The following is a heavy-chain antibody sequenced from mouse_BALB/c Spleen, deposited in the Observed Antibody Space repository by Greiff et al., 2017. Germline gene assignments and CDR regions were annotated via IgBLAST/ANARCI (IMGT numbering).Heavy chain of an antibody. CDR1: GFTFTSYW. Sequence: QVQLQQPGAELVKPGASVKLSCTASGFTFTSYWMPWVQQRPGQGLEWIGEINPSNGRTNYNEKVKGKATLTVDKSSSTAYMQLSSLTSEDSAVYYCARSEGNPYYAMDYWGQGTSVTVSA. D-gene: IGHD2-1*01. CDR3: ARSEGNPYYAMDY. J-gene: IGHJ4*01. CDR2: INPSNGRT. V-gene: IGHV1S81*02.